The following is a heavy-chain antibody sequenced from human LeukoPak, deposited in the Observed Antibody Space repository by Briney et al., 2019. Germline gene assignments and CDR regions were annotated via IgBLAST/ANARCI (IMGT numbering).Heavy chain of an antibody. J-gene: IGHJ6*03. CDR2: ISWNSGSI. CDR1: GFTFDDYA. Sequence: GRSLRLSCAASGFTFDDYAMHWVRQAPGKGLEWVSGISWNSGSIGYADSVKGRFTISRDNAKNSLYLQMNSLRAEDTAVYYCARDLQEGYYYMDVWGKGTTVTVSS. V-gene: IGHV3-9*01. CDR3: ARDLQEGYYYMDV.